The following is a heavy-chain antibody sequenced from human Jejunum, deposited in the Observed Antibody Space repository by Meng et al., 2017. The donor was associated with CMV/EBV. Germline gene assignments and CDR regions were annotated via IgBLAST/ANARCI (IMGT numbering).Heavy chain of an antibody. CDR3: ARGPYGDYKFDY. CDR1: GYTFTSYD. V-gene: IGHV1-8*01. J-gene: IGHJ4*02. CDR2: VNPSSGNT. Sequence: QVQLVKSGAAVKKPGASLKVSCKASGYTFTSYDINWVRQATGQGLEWMGWVNPSSGNTGYAQTFQGRVTMTRNTSISTVYMELSSLKSDDTAVYYCARGPYGDYKFDYWGQGTLVTVSS. D-gene: IGHD4-17*01.